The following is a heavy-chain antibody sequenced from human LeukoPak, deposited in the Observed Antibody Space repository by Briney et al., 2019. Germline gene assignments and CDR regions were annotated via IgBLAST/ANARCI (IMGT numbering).Heavy chain of an antibody. D-gene: IGHD1-26*01. V-gene: IGHV3-9*01. CDR2: ISWNSGSI. J-gene: IGHJ4*02. Sequence: PGRSLRLSCAASGFTFDDYAMHWVRQAPGKGLEWVSGISWNSGSIGYADSVKGRFTISRDNAKNSLYLQMNSLRAEDTALYYCAKEHVKMGATWGGFDYWGQGTLVTVSS. CDR3: AKEHVKMGATWGGFDY. CDR1: GFTFDDYA.